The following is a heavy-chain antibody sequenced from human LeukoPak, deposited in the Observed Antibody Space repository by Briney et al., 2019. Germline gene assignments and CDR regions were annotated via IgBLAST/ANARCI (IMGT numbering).Heavy chain of an antibody. Sequence: QPGGSLRLSCTASGFTFTRYWMLWVRQAPGKGLVWVSRVNPDGSSVTYGDSVKGRFTSSRDNAKNTLYLQMNSLRAEDMAVYYCARGGSYGDYWGQGILVTVSS. CDR3: ARGGSYGDY. J-gene: IGHJ4*02. CDR2: VNPDGSSV. CDR1: GFTFTRYW. V-gene: IGHV3-74*01. D-gene: IGHD3-16*01.